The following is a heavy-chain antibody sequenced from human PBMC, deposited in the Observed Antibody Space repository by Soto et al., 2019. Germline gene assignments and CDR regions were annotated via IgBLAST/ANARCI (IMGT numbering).Heavy chain of an antibody. CDR3: ARLEAARLFEYYFDY. CDR2: IYYSGST. CDR1: GGSISSSSYY. Sequence: SETLSLTCTVSGGSISSSSYYWGWIRQPPGKGLEWIGSIYYSGSTYYNPSLKSRVTISVDTSKNQFSLKLSSVTAADTAVYYCARLEAARLFEYYFDYWGQGTQVTVSS. J-gene: IGHJ4*02. V-gene: IGHV4-39*01. D-gene: IGHD6-6*01.